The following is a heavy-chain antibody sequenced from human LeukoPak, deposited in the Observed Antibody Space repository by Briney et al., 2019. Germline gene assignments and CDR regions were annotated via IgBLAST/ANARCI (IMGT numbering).Heavy chain of an antibody. J-gene: IGHJ4*02. Sequence: AASVKVSCKASGYTFTGYYMHWVRQAPGQGLEWMGWINPNSGGTNYAQQFQGRVTMTRDTSISTAYMEPSRLRSDDTAVYYCARTTYYYDRFDYWGQGTLVTVSS. CDR3: ARTTYYYDRFDY. CDR1: GYTFTGYY. CDR2: INPNSGGT. D-gene: IGHD3-22*01. V-gene: IGHV1-2*02.